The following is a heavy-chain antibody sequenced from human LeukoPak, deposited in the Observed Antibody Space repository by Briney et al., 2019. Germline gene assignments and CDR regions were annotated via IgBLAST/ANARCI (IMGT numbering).Heavy chain of an antibody. CDR1: GFIFSSYS. CDR3: ARDCSSTSCYPDYYMDV. D-gene: IGHD2-2*01. J-gene: IGHJ6*03. V-gene: IGHV3-48*04. CDR2: ISSGSSTI. Sequence: GGSLRLSCAASGFIFSSYSMNWVRQAPGKGLEWISYISSGSSTIFYADSVKGRFTISRDNAKNSLYLQMNSLRAEDTAVYYCARDCSSTSCYPDYYMDVWGKGTTVTVSS.